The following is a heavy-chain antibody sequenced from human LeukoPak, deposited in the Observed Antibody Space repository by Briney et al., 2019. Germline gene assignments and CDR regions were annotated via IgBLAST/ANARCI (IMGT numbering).Heavy chain of an antibody. V-gene: IGHV3-15*04. CDR1: GFSFSEVW. D-gene: IGHD3-10*01. Sequence: PGGSLRLSCAASGFSFSEVWMSWVRQIPGKGLEWVGCIESKTDGGTTDYAAPVKGRFTISRDDSTNTLYLQMNSLKSEDTAVYYCTTYGSGRKFDYWGQGILVTVSS. J-gene: IGHJ4*02. CDR2: IESKTDGGTT. CDR3: TTYGSGRKFDY.